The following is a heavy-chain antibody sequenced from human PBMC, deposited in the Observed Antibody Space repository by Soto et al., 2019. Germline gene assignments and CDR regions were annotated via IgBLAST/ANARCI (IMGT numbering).Heavy chain of an antibody. Sequence: ASVKVSCKVSGYTLTELSMHWVRQAPGKGLEWMGGFDPEDGETIYAQKFQGRVAMTEDTSTDTAYMELSSLRSEDTAGYYCAATTLGYCSGGSCYSPYWFDPWGQGTLVTVSS. CDR2: FDPEDGET. CDR1: GYTLTELS. J-gene: IGHJ5*02. CDR3: AATTLGYCSGGSCYSPYWFDP. V-gene: IGHV1-24*01. D-gene: IGHD2-15*01.